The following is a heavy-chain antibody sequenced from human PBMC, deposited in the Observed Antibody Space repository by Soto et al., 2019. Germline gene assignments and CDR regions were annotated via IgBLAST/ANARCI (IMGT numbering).Heavy chain of an antibody. Sequence: QVQLVQSGAEVKKPGASVKVSCKASGYTFTGYYMHWVRQAPGQGLEWMGWINPNSGGTNYAQKFQGWVTMTRDTSISTAYMELSRLRSDDTAVYYCARVPMYNWNDNYYYGMDVWGQGTTVTVSS. D-gene: IGHD1-20*01. V-gene: IGHV1-2*04. CDR1: GYTFTGYY. CDR2: INPNSGGT. CDR3: ARVPMYNWNDNYYYGMDV. J-gene: IGHJ6*02.